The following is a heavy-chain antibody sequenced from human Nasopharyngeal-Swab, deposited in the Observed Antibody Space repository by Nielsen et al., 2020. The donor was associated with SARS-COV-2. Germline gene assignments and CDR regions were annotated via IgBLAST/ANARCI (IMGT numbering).Heavy chain of an antibody. CDR2: IYYNGIT. V-gene: IGHV4-39*07. CDR1: GGSMNSNNYY. Sequence: SETLSLTCTVSGGSMNSNNYYWGWIRQPPEKGLEWIGSIYYNGITYYNPSLKSRVTISLDTSKSQFSLKLTSVTAADTAVYYCARAIKIFGAVVGSFDPWGQGTLVTVSS. J-gene: IGHJ5*02. D-gene: IGHD3-3*01. CDR3: ARAIKIFGAVVGSFDP.